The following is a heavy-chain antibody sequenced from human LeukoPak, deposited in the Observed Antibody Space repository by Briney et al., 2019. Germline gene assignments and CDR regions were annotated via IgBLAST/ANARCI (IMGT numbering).Heavy chain of an antibody. CDR2: IKLDGSEK. Sequence: PGGSLRLSCAASGFTVKSNYMSRVRQAPGKGLEWVANIKLDGSEKNYVDSVKGRFTISRDNTKNSLYLQMNSLRVEDTAVFYCARDQYDTWSRRGNFDSWGQGTLVIVSS. CDR1: GFTVKSNY. J-gene: IGHJ4*02. CDR3: ARDQYDTWSRRGNFDS. D-gene: IGHD3-3*01. V-gene: IGHV3-7*03.